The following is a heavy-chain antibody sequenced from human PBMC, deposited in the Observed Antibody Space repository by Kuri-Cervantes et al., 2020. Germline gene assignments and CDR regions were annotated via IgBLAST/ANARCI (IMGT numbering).Heavy chain of an antibody. CDR2: IWYDGSNK. V-gene: IGHV3-33*08. CDR3: ARDWYRRDYMDV. D-gene: IGHD1-1*01. Sequence: GESLKISCAASGFTFSSYSMNWVRQAPGKGLEWVAVIWYDGSNKYYADSVKGRFTISRDNSKNTLYLQMNSLRAEDTAVYYCARDWYRRDYMDVWGKGTTVTVSS. J-gene: IGHJ6*03. CDR1: GFTFSSYS.